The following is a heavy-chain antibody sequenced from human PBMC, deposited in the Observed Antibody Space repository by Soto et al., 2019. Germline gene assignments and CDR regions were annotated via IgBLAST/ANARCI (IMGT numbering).Heavy chain of an antibody. CDR3: ARDTTY. D-gene: IGHD5-18*01. Sequence: QVQLVQSGAEVKKPRSSVKVSCKASGGTFGTYTISWVRQAPGQGLEWMGRIIPYLDITDYAQKFQGRFTIAADKSTTTAYMELNRLRPEDTAVYFCARDTTYWGQGTLVTVSS. J-gene: IGHJ4*02. CDR2: IIPYLDIT. V-gene: IGHV1-69*02. CDR1: GGTFGTYT.